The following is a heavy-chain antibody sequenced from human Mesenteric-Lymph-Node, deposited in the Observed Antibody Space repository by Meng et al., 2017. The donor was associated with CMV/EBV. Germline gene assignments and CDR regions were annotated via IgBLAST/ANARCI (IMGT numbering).Heavy chain of an antibody. CDR3: ARGNWGGDY. D-gene: IGHD7-27*01. V-gene: IGHV3-21*01. CDR2: ITGASGYI. Sequence: GGSLRLSCAASGFTFSSYEMNWVRQAPGKGLEWVSSITGASGYIYYADSVKGRFTISRDNAKNALYLQMNSLRVEDTAVYYCARGNWGGDYWGQGALVTVSS. CDR1: GFTFSSYE. J-gene: IGHJ4*02.